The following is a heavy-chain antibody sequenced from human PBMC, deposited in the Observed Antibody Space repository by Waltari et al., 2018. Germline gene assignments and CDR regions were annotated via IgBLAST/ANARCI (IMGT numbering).Heavy chain of an antibody. V-gene: IGHV4-38-2*01. CDR1: DYFISSGYF. D-gene: IGHD5-12*01. CDR3: ARHSYSEPFHY. J-gene: IGHJ4*02. Sequence: QVQLQDSGPGLVKPSETLSLTCAVPDYFISSGYFWAWIRQPPGKGLEWIAHIYHTGSTSYNPSLGSRVTISVDTSKNQFSLKMTSVTAADTAIYYCARHSYSEPFHYWGQGTLVTVSS. CDR2: IYHTGST.